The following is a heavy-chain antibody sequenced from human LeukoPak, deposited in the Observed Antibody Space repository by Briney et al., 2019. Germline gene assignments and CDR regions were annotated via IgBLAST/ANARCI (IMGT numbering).Heavy chain of an antibody. CDR1: EFTFSNYV. V-gene: IGHV3-23*01. CDR2: IRQSGDIT. CDR3: VRRGGSDGWGAFDI. D-gene: IGHD5-24*01. J-gene: IGHJ3*02. Sequence: PGGSLRLSCAASEFTFSNYVMNWVRQAPGKGLEWVSSIRQSGDITHYADSVKGRFTISRDNSKNTLSLQMNSLSREDTAIYYCVRRGGSDGWGAFDIWGQGTVVTVSS.